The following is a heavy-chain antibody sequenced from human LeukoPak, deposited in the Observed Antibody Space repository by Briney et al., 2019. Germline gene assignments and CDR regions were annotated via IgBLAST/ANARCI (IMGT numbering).Heavy chain of an antibody. CDR3: AKGNIAAAHLFDP. CDR1: GFTFSHAW. CDR2: ISSSGSTI. D-gene: IGHD6-13*01. Sequence: PGGSLRLSCAASGFTFSHAWMSWVRQAPGKGLEWLSYISSSGSTIYYADSVKGRFTISRDSAKSSLYLQMNSLRADDTAMYYCAKGNIAAAHLFDPWGQGTLVTVSS. J-gene: IGHJ5*02. V-gene: IGHV3-11*01.